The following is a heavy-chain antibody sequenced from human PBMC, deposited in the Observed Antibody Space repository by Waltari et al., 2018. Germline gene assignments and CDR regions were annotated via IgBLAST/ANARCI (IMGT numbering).Heavy chain of an antibody. CDR2: MNPNSGNT. Sequence: QVQLVQSGAEVKKPGASVKVSCKASGYTFTSYDINWVRQATGQGLEWMGWMNPNSGNTGYAQKCKGRVTMTRNTSISTAYMELSSLRSEDTAVYYCARGRIAVAGTQLDYWGQGTLVTVSS. D-gene: IGHD6-19*01. J-gene: IGHJ4*02. CDR1: GYTFTSYD. V-gene: IGHV1-8*01. CDR3: ARGRIAVAGTQLDY.